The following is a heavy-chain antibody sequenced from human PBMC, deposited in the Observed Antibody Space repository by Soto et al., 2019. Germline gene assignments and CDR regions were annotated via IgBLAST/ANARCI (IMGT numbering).Heavy chain of an antibody. J-gene: IGHJ4*02. CDR1: GFTFDVYA. Sequence: GGSLRLSCVASGFTFDVYAMNWVRQGPGKGLEWVSGISWNSGSIAYAESVKGRFTISRDNAKNSLYLQMTSLRVEDTAFYYCAKDIGVGGADIFDFRGRGTLVTVSS. D-gene: IGHD1-26*01. CDR3: AKDIGVGGADIFDF. CDR2: ISWNSGSI. V-gene: IGHV3-9*01.